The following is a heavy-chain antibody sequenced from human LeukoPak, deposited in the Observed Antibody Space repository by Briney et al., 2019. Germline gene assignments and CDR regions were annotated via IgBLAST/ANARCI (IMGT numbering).Heavy chain of an antibody. D-gene: IGHD7-27*01. V-gene: IGHV3-21*01. CDR1: GFNFSSYN. CDR2: ISSSSSYI. Sequence: PGGSLRLSCAASGFNFSSYNMNWVRQAPGKGLEWVSSISSSSSYIYYADSVKGRFTISRDNAKNSLYLQMNSLRAEDTAVYYCATISNWGPRDYWGQGTLVTVSS. J-gene: IGHJ4*02. CDR3: ATISNWGPRDY.